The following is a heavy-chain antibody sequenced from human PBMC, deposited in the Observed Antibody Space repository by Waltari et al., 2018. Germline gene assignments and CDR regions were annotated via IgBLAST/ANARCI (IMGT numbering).Heavy chain of an antibody. J-gene: IGHJ4*02. V-gene: IGHV3-66*02. CDR2: IYSGGST. Sequence: EVQLVESGGGLVQPGGSLRLSCAASGFTVSSNYMSWVRQAPGKGLEWVSVIYSGGSTYYADSVKGRFTISRDNSKNTLYLQMNSLRAEDTAVYYCAREVTTVTPLDWGQGTLVTVSS. D-gene: IGHD4-17*01. CDR1: GFTVSSNY. CDR3: AREVTTVTPLD.